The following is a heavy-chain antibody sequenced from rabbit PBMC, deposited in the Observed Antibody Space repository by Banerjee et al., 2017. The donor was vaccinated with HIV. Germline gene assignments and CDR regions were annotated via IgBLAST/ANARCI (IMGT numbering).Heavy chain of an antibody. CDR1: GFDLSNYYY. V-gene: IGHV1S40*01. CDR3: ARESGSAGAGYAL. J-gene: IGHJ4*01. D-gene: IGHD6-1*01. Sequence: QSLEESGGDLVKPGASLTLTCTASGFDLSNYYYMCWVRQAPGKGLEWIGCIYAGSSGSTYYASWAEGRFTISKTSSTTVTLQMTSLTAADTATYFCARESGSAGAGYALWGPGTLVTVS. CDR2: IYAGSSGST.